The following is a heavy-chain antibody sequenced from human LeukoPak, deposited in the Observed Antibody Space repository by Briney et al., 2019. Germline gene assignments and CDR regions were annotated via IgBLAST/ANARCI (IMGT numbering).Heavy chain of an antibody. D-gene: IGHD3-16*01. CDR2: INPNSGGT. CDR1: GYTFTGYY. CDR3: ARRKGEPNLSDY. J-gene: IGHJ4*02. V-gene: IGHV1-2*06. Sequence: GASVKVSCKASGYTFTGYYVHWVRQAPGQGLEWVGRINPNSGGTNYAQKFQGRVTMTRDTSIITAYMELSRLRSDDTAVYYCARRKGEPNLSDYWGQGTLVTVSS.